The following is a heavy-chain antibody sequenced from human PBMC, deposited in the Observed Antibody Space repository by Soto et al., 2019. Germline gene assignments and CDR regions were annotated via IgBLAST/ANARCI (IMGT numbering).Heavy chain of an antibody. D-gene: IGHD3-22*01. CDR1: GYTFTIYY. CDR2: INPSGGST. J-gene: IGHJ3*02. CDR3: ALGVGYYDSSGYSGNDAFDI. Sequence: ASVKVSCKASGYTFTIYYMHWVRQAPGQGLEWMGIINPSGGSTSYAQKFQGRVTMTRDTSTSTVYMELSSLRSEDTAVYYCALGVGYYDSSGYSGNDAFDIWGQGTMVTVSS. V-gene: IGHV1-46*01.